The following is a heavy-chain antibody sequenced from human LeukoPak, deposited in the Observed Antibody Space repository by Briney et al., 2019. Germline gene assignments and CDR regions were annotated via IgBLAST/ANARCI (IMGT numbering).Heavy chain of an antibody. CDR2: ISYDGSNK. D-gene: IGHD5-18*01. J-gene: IGHJ4*02. CDR3: ARDPLRGYSYGPRADY. Sequence: GGSLRLSCSASGFTFSSYAMHWVRQAPGKGLEWVAVISYDGSNKYYADSVKGRFTISRDNSKNTLYLQMNSLRAEDTAVYCCARDPLRGYSYGPRADYWGQGTLVTVSS. V-gene: IGHV3-30-3*01. CDR1: GFTFSSYA.